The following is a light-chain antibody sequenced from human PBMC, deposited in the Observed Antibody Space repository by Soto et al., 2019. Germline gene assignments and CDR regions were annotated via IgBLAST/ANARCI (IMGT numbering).Light chain of an antibody. CDR1: SGHSRNS. CDR2: LEGSGSY. CDR3: ETWGSNTRV. J-gene: IGLJ3*02. V-gene: IGLV4-60*02. Sequence: QPVLTQSSSASASLGSSVKLTCTLSSGHSRNSIAWHQQQPRKAPRYLMNLEGSGSYNKGSGVPDRFSGSSSGADRYLTISNLQFEDEADYYCETWGSNTRVFGGGTKVTVL.